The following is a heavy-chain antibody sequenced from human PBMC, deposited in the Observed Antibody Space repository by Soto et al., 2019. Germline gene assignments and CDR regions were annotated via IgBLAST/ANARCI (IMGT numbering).Heavy chain of an antibody. Sequence: QVQLVQSGAEVKKPGSSVKVSCKASGGTFSSYAINWVRQAPGKGLEWMGGIIPIFGTENYAQKFQGRVTITVDESTNKSNMELSSLRYEDTAEYSCASGPTRNDSGNSFWAGYFQHWGQGTLVTVSS. J-gene: IGHJ1*01. D-gene: IGHD4-17*01. CDR2: IIPIFGTE. V-gene: IGHV1-69*01. CDR3: ASGPTRNDSGNSFWAGYFQH. CDR1: GGTFSSYA.